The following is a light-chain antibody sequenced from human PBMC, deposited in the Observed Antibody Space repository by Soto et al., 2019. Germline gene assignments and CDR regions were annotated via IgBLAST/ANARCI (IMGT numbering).Light chain of an antibody. CDR3: QSYDSSLSGWV. Sequence: QSVLTQPPSVSGAPGQRVTISCTGSSSNIGAGYDVHWYQQLPGTAPKLLIYGNSNRPSGVPDRFSGSNSGTSASLAITGLQAEDEADYYCQSYDSSLSGWVFGGGTMLTVL. J-gene: IGLJ3*02. CDR1: SSNIGAGYD. V-gene: IGLV1-40*01. CDR2: GNS.